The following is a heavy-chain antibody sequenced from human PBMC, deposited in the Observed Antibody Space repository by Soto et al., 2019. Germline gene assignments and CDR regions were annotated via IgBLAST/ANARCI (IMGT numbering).Heavy chain of an antibody. CDR3: AREIIPLTTDWYFDL. CDR1: GGSISGGGYY. V-gene: IGHV4-30-4*01. J-gene: IGHJ2*01. D-gene: IGHD4-17*01. Sequence: SETLSLTCTVSGGSISGGGYYWSWIRQPPGKGLEWIGYTYDSGSTYYNPSLKSRISISIDTSKNQFSLRLTSVTAVDTAVYYCAREIIPLTTDWYFDLWGRGTLVTVSS. CDR2: TYDSGST.